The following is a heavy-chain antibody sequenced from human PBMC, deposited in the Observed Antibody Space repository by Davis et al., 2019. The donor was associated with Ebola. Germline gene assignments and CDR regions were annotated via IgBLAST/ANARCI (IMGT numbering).Heavy chain of an antibody. CDR2: MNPNSGNT. CDR3: ARDYHGDLRFLERFDP. D-gene: IGHD3-3*01. J-gene: IGHJ5*02. CDR1: GYTFTSYD. Sequence: ASVKVSCKASGYTFTSYDINWVRQATGQGLEWMGWMNPNSGNTGYAQKFQGRVTITRNTSISTAYMELSSLRSEDTAVYYCARDYHGDLRFLERFDPWGQGTLVTVSS. V-gene: IGHV1-8*03.